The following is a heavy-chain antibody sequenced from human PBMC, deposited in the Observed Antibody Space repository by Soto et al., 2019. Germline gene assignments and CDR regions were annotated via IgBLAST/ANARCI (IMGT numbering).Heavy chain of an antibody. V-gene: IGHV3-48*01. D-gene: IGHD2-2*01. Sequence: EVQLVESGGGLVQPGGSLRISCAASGFTFRSYSMNWVRQAPGKGLEWVSYISSGSSTKYYADSVKGRFTISRDNAKDSLYLQMNRVRADDTAVYYCARESYCSSTSCHSDPFDIWGQGTMVTVSS. CDR1: GFTFRSYS. CDR2: ISSGSSTK. J-gene: IGHJ3*02. CDR3: ARESYCSSTSCHSDPFDI.